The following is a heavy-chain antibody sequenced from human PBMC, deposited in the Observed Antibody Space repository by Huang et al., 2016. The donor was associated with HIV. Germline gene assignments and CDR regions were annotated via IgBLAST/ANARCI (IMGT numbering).Heavy chain of an antibody. CDR3: ARGGTYSGWWQDY. V-gene: IGHV3-7*01. J-gene: IGHJ4*02. D-gene: IGHD6-19*01. CDR2: IKQDGSEK. Sequence: EVQLVESGGGLVQPGGSLRLSCVASGFTCSSYWMSWVRQAPGKGLEWVANIKQDGSEKYYVDSVKDRFTISRDNAKNSLYLQMNSLRAEDTAVYYCARGGTYSGWWQDYWGQGTLVTVSS. CDR1: GFTCSSYW.